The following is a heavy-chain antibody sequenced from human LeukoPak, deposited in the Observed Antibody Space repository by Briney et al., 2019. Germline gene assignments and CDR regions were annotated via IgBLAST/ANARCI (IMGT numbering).Heavy chain of an antibody. V-gene: IGHV3-74*01. D-gene: IGHD3-22*01. CDR1: GFTFSSYW. CDR3: AKLKYASSAYTSTVYFDY. Sequence: GGSLRLSCAASGFTFSSYWMHWVRQVPGKGLVWVSRINGDGSTTNYADSVKGRFTFSRDNAKNTLSLQMNSLRAEDTAVYYCAKLKYASSAYTSTVYFDYWGQGTLVTVSS. J-gene: IGHJ4*02. CDR2: INGDGSTT.